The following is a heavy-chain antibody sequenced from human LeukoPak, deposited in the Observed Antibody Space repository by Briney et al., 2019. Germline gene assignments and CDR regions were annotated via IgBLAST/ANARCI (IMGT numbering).Heavy chain of an antibody. V-gene: IGHV3-11*01. Sequence: NTGGSLRLSCAASGFIFSDYYMSWIRQAPGKGLEWVSYISSSGSTIYYADSVKGRFTISRDNAKNSLYLQMNSLRAEDTAVYYCARVVQRSTSYTWDYYYYYYMDVWGKGTTVTVSS. CDR2: ISSSGSTI. D-gene: IGHD2-2*01. CDR1: GFIFSDYY. CDR3: ARVVQRSTSYTWDYYYYYYMDV. J-gene: IGHJ6*03.